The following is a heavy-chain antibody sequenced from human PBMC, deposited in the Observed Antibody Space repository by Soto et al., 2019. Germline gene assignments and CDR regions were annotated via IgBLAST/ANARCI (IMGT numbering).Heavy chain of an antibody. Sequence: SETLSLTCTVSGGSISSYYWSWIRQPPGKGLEWIGYIYYSGSTNYNPSLKSRFTISVATSKNQFTLKLSSVTAADTAVYYCARHSLFYYGPGVLDYWGQGTLVTVSS. D-gene: IGHD3-10*01. J-gene: IGHJ4*02. V-gene: IGHV4-59*08. CDR2: IYYSGST. CDR1: GGSISSYY. CDR3: ARHSLFYYGPGVLDY.